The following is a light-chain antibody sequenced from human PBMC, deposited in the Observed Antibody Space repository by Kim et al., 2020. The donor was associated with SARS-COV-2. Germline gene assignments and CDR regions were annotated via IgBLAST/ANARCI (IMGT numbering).Light chain of an antibody. CDR2: DAS. V-gene: IGKV1-33*01. Sequence: SVEDRVTSTCQASQDIDRHLNWYQHKPGKDPGLLIHDASISDTGALSRFSGSGIGTKFTLTISSLQPDDVATYYCQQYDNKPLYAFGQGTKVEIK. CDR1: QDIDRH. CDR3: QQYDNKPLYA. J-gene: IGKJ2*01.